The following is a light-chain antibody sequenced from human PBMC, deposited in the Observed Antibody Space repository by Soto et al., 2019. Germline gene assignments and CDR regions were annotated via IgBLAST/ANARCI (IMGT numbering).Light chain of an antibody. J-gene: IGKJ4*01. CDR2: GAS. V-gene: IGKV3-15*01. CDR1: QSVSSN. Sequence: EIVMTQSPATLSVSPGERATLSCRASQSVSSNLAWYQQKPGQAPRLLIYGASTRATGIPARFSGRGSGTEFTLTISSLQSEDFAVYYCQQYNNWPLSFGGWTKVLIK. CDR3: QQYNNWPLS.